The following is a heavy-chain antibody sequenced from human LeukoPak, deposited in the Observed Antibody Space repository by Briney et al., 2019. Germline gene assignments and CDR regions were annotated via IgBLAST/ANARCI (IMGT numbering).Heavy chain of an antibody. CDR2: IKQDGSEK. D-gene: IGHD6-19*01. CDR3: ASQLQWLPSFDY. Sequence: GGSLRPSCAASGFTFSSHWMSWVRQPPGKGLEWVANIKQDGSEKYYVDSVKGRFTISRDNAKNSLYLQMNSLRAEDTAVYYCASQLQWLPSFDYWGQGTLVTVSS. V-gene: IGHV3-7*03. J-gene: IGHJ4*02. CDR1: GFTFSSHW.